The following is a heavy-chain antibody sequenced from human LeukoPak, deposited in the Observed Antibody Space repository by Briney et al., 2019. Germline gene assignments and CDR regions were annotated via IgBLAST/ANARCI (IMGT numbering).Heavy chain of an antibody. CDR3: ARVDYDFWSGFYYFDY. Sequence: SETLSLXCTVSGGSISSYYWSWIRQPPGKGLEWIGYIYYSGSTNYNPSLKSRVTISVDTSKNQFSLKLSSVTAADTAVYYCARVDYDFWSGFYYFDYWGQGTLVTVSS. V-gene: IGHV4-59*01. D-gene: IGHD3-3*01. CDR1: GGSISSYY. CDR2: IYYSGST. J-gene: IGHJ4*02.